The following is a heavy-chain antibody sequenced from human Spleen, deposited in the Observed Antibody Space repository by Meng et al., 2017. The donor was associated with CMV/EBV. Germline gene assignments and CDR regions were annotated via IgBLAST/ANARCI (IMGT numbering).Heavy chain of an antibody. CDR1: GFTFSSYG. V-gene: IGHV3-30*02. CDR2: IRYDGSKQ. J-gene: IGHJ6*02. CDR3: ARWPSIVSGLDV. Sequence: GESLKISCAASGFTFSSYGMHWVRQAPGKGPEWVAFIRYDGSKQYYVNSVKGRFTISRDNSNNTLYLQMNSLRPDETAIYYCARWPSIVSGLDVWGQGTTVTVSS. D-gene: IGHD5-24*01.